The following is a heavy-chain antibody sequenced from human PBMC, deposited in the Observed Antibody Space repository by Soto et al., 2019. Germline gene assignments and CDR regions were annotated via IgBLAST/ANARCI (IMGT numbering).Heavy chain of an antibody. CDR2: MNPATGNT. D-gene: IGHD2-15*01. CDR1: GYTFSTYD. J-gene: IGHJ4*02. V-gene: IGHV1-8*02. CDR3: AGGGGSCSGGTCSNFDF. Sequence: GASVKVSCKPSGYTFSTYDINWVRQARGKGLEWLGWMNPATGNTGYAPKFQGRLRLTGATSTGTAYMELSSLRYDDSAVYYCAGGGGSCSGGTCSNFDFWGQGVLVTVSS.